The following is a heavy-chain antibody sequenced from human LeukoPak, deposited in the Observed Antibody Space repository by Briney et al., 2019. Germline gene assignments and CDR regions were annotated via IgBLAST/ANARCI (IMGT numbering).Heavy chain of an antibody. V-gene: IGHV4-59*01. CDR1: GRSISTYY. D-gene: IGHD3-10*01. CDR2: IYYSGSA. Sequence: SETLSLTCTVSGRSISTYYWSWIRQPPGKGLEWIGYIYYSGSANYNPSLKSRVTISVDTSKNQFSLKLSSVTAADTAVYYCARSYGSGNYFDYWGQGTLVTVSS. CDR3: ARSYGSGNYFDY. J-gene: IGHJ4*02.